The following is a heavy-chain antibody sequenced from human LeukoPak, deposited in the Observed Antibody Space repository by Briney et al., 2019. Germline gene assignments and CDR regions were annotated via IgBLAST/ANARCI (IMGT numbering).Heavy chain of an antibody. CDR2: TSGSGTTT. V-gene: IGHV3-23*01. CDR1: GFTFSNYA. D-gene: IGHD6-13*01. Sequence: PGGSLRLSCAASGFTFSNYAMSWVRQAPGKGLEWVSATSGSGTTTSYADSVKGRFTISRDNSKNTLYLQMNSLRAEDTAVYYCAKVKSGIAAAGTYDYWGQGTLVTVSS. CDR3: AKVKSGIAAAGTYDY. J-gene: IGHJ4*02.